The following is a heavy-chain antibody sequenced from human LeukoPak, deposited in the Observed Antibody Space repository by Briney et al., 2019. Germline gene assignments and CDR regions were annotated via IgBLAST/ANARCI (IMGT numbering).Heavy chain of an antibody. J-gene: IGHJ3*02. V-gene: IGHV3-15*01. D-gene: IGHD3-22*01. CDR1: GFTFSNAW. Sequence: TPGGSLRLSCAASGFTFSNAWMRWVRQAPGKGREGGGRIKSKTDGGNTDYAAPVKGRFTISRDDSKYTLYLQMNSLKTEDTAVYYCTTSMIVVVITPEAFDIWGQGTMVTVSS. CDR3: TTSMIVVVITPEAFDI. CDR2: IKSKTDGGNT.